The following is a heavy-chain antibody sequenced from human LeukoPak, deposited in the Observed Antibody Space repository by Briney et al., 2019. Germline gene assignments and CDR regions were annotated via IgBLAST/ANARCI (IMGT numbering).Heavy chain of an antibody. D-gene: IGHD2-21*01. CDR1: GGSISSSSYY. CDR2: IYYSGST. Sequence: SETLSLTCTVSGGSISSSSYYWGWIRQPPGKGLEWIGSIYYSGSTYYNPSLKSRVTRSVDTSKNQFSLKLTFVTAADTAFYFCARENVVAQGTFDYWGQGALVTVSS. CDR3: ARENVVAQGTFDY. V-gene: IGHV4-39*02. J-gene: IGHJ4*02.